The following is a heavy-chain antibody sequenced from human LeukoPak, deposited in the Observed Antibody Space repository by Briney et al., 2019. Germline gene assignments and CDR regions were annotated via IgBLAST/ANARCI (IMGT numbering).Heavy chain of an antibody. CDR2: ISSSGSTI. V-gene: IGHV3-11*01. CDR1: GFTFSDYY. J-gene: IGHJ4*02. CDR3: ASPATYYGSGSYYY. D-gene: IGHD3-10*01. Sequence: PGGSLRLSCAASGFTFSDYYMSWIRQAPGKGLEWVSYISSSGSTIYYADSVKGRFTISSDNAKNSLYMQMNSLRAEDTAVYYCASPATYYGSGSYYYWGQGTLVTVSS.